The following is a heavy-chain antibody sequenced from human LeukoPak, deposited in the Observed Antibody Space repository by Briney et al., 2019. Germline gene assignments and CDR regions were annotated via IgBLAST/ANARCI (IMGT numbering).Heavy chain of an antibody. D-gene: IGHD3-10*01. V-gene: IGHV3-48*04. CDR3: ARGYSTYGSGSYQSAFDI. CDR1: GFTFSSYS. CDR2: ISSSSSTI. Sequence: GGSLRLSCAASGFTFSSYSMNWVRQAPGKGLEWVSYISSSSSTIYYADSVRGRFTVSRDNAKISLYLQMNSLRAEDTAVYYCARGYSTYGSGSYQSAFDIWGQGTMVTVSS. J-gene: IGHJ3*02.